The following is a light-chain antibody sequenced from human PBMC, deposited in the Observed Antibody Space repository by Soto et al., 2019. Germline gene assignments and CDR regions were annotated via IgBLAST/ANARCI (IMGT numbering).Light chain of an antibody. J-gene: IGKJ1*01. V-gene: IGKV3-20*01. CDR3: HQYGSSAWT. CDR1: HSVSSSY. CDR2: GAS. Sequence: EIVLTQSPGTLSLSPGERATLSCRASHSVSSSYLAWYQQKPGQAPRLLIYGASSRATGIPDRFSGSGSGTDFTLTISRLEPEDFAVYYCHQYGSSAWTFGQGTKVDIK.